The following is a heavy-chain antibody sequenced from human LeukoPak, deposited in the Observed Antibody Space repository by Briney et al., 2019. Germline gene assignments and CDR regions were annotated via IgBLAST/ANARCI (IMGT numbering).Heavy chain of an antibody. D-gene: IGHD6-19*01. CDR3: ARQVVAVAVTGYFDY. CDR1: GGSIRSSSYY. V-gene: IGHV4-39*01. Sequence: PSETLSLTCTVSGGSIRSSSYYWGWIRQPPGKGLEWIGSIYYSGSPYYNASLKSRGTISVDTSKNQFSLKLNSVTAADTAVYFCARQVVAVAVTGYFDYWGQGTLVTVSS. CDR2: IYYSGSP. J-gene: IGHJ4*02.